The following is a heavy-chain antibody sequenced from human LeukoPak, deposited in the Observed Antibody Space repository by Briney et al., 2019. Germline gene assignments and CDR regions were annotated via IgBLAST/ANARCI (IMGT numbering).Heavy chain of an antibody. D-gene: IGHD3-10*01. CDR2: ISSSSSYI. J-gene: IGHJ4*02. Sequence: SMNWVRQAPGKGLEWVSSISSSSSYIYSADSVKGRFTISRDNAKNSLYLQMNSLRVEDTAVYYCAKKDYYGSGSYYTRWGQGTLVTVSS. CDR3: AKKDYYGSGSYYTR. CDR1: S. V-gene: IGHV3-21*04.